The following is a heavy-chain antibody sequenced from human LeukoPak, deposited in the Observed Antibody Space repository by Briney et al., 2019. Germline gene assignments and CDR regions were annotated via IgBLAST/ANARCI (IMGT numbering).Heavy chain of an antibody. CDR2: ISSSGSTI. CDR3: ARDSSGSDY. Sequence: GGSLRLSCAAFGFTFSYYYMSWIRQAPGKGLEWVSYISSSGSTIYYADSVKGRFTSSRDNAKNSLYLQMNNLRAEATAVYYCARDSSGSDYWGQGTLVIVSS. CDR1: GFTFSYYY. J-gene: IGHJ4*02. D-gene: IGHD6-19*01. V-gene: IGHV3-11*01.